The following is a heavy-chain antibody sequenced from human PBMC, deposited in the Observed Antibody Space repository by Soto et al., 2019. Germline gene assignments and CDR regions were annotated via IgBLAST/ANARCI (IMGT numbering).Heavy chain of an antibody. CDR1: GGSFGNSA. CDR3: ATGVIWIGYFTVDS. CDR2: FIPVYRTL. Sequence: QVLLVQSGAEVKKPGSSVKISCKASGGSFGNSAINWVRQTPGQGLEWLGGFIPVYRTLNYAQKFQARVTITADESTGTAYMTLNSLASNDTAVYYCATGVIWIGYFTVDSWGQGPRVTVSS. V-gene: IGHV1-69*01. J-gene: IGHJ4*02. D-gene: IGHD3-3*01.